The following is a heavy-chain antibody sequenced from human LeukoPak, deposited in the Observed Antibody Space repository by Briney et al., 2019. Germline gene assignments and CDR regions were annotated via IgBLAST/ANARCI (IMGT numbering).Heavy chain of an antibody. Sequence: ASVKVSCKISGYTLTEFSMNWVRQVPGKGLEWMGWINPNSGGTNYAQKFQGRVTMTRDTSISTAYMELSRLRSDDTAVYYCARSVGSRDYYMDVWGKGTTVTISS. CDR2: INPNSGGT. CDR3: ARSVGSRDYYMDV. J-gene: IGHJ6*03. D-gene: IGHD6-25*01. V-gene: IGHV1-2*02. CDR1: GYTLTEFS.